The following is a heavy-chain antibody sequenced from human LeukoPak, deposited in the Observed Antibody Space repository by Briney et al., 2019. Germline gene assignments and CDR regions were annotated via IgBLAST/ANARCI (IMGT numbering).Heavy chain of an antibody. CDR3: ATRGYSYGSEFDY. J-gene: IGHJ4*02. CDR1: GGTFSSYA. V-gene: IGHV1-69*05. Sequence: GASVKVSCKASGGTFSSYAISWVRQAPGQGLEWMGRIIPIFGTANYAQKFQGRVTITTDESTSTAYMELSSLRSEDTAVYYCATRGYSYGSEFDYWGQGTLVTVSS. D-gene: IGHD5-18*01. CDR2: IIPIFGTA.